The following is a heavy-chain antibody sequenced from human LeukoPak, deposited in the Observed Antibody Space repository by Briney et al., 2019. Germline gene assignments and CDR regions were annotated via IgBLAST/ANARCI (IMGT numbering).Heavy chain of an antibody. CDR3: ARTGAYCSNTSCYPFDS. Sequence: SETLSLTCAISGGSINSGTYYWSWIRQAPGKGLDWLGTVYYSGTTHYKPSLNGRITISVDSSRNQFSLKLTSVTAADSALYYCARTGAYCSNTSCYPFDSWGQGILVTVSS. CDR2: VYYSGTT. D-gene: IGHD2-2*01. CDR1: GGSINSGTYY. V-gene: IGHV4-39*01. J-gene: IGHJ4*02.